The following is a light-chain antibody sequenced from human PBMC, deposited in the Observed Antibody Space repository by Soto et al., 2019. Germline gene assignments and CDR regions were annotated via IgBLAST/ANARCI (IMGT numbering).Light chain of an antibody. V-gene: IGKV3-11*01. Sequence: ETVLTQSPATLSLSPGETATLSCRASEYVDIYLAWSQQKTGQAPRLLIYHASNRATGIPARFSGSGSGADFTLTISSREPEDSAVYYCQQRRSWPPLTFGGGTRVEIK. CDR2: HAS. CDR3: QQRRSWPPLT. CDR1: EYVDIY. J-gene: IGKJ4*02.